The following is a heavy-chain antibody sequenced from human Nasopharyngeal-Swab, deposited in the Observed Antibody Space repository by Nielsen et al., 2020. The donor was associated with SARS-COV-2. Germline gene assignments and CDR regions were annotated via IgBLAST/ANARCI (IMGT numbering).Heavy chain of an antibody. J-gene: IGHJ6*03. CDR1: GFTFSSYW. D-gene: IGHD5-18*01. Sequence: GESLKLSCAASGFTFSSYWMNWVRQAPGKGLEWVSSISSSSSYIYYADSVKGRFTISRDNAKNSLYLQMNSLRAEDTAVYYCAREGSYGPVSYMDVWGKGTTVTVSS. CDR2: ISSSSSYI. V-gene: IGHV3-21*01. CDR3: AREGSYGPVSYMDV.